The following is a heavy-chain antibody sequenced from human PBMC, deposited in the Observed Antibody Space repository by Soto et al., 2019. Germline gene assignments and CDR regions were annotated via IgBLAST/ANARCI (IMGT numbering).Heavy chain of an antibody. CDR2: IYYSGST. D-gene: IGHD3-10*01. Sequence: SETLSLTCTVSGGSISSYYWSWIRQPPGKGLEWIGYIYYSGSTNYNPSLKSRVTISVDTSKNQFSLKLNSMTAADTAVYYCARHHYGSGSTHFAYWAQGTLVTVS. J-gene: IGHJ4*02. V-gene: IGHV4-59*08. CDR3: ARHHYGSGSTHFAY. CDR1: GGSISSYY.